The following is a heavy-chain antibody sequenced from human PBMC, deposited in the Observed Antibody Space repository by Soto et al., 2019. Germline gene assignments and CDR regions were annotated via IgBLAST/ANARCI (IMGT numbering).Heavy chain of an antibody. D-gene: IGHD3-16*02. J-gene: IGHJ6*01. CDR1: GFSFNTYT. CDR2: ISGASTYI. Sequence: PGGSLRLSYAASGFSFNTYTIHWVRQAAGKGLEWVSSISGASTYIYYADSVKGRFTISRDNAKNSLSLQMNSLRAEDTAVYYCATMRAGHCAPVPLSLSPPMGDVIAFSGRGTTVTFSS. V-gene: IGHV3-21*01. CDR3: ATMRAGHCAPVPLSLSPPMGDVIAF.